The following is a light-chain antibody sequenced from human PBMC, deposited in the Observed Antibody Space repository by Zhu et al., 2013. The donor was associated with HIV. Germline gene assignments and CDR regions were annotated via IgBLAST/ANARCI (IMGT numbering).Light chain of an antibody. CDR2: EDS. Sequence: SYELTQPPSVSVSLGQTASITCSGDKLGEKYACWYQQKPGQSPVLVIYEDSRRPSGIPERLSGSNSGDTATLTISGTQAMDEADYYCQAWDGTTVVFGGGTKLTVL. CDR1: KLGEKY. CDR3: QAWDGTTVV. V-gene: IGLV3-1*01. J-gene: IGLJ2*01.